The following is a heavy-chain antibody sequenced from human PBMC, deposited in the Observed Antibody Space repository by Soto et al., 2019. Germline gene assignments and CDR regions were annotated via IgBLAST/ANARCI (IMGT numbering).Heavy chain of an antibody. D-gene: IGHD1-26*01. CDR1: GFTFGGYS. Sequence: GGSLRLSCAASGFTFGGYSMNWVREAPGKGVEWISYISSLSSPRYYAESVEGRFIISRNNAKNSLYLQMNSLRDEDTAVYFCVREHILGAKSFDDWGQGTRVTVTS. CDR2: ISSLSSPR. CDR3: VREHILGAKSFDD. V-gene: IGHV3-48*02. J-gene: IGHJ4*02.